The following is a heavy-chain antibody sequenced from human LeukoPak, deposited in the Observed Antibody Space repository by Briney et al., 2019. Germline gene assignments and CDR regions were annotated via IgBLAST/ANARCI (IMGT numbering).Heavy chain of an antibody. Sequence: GGSLRLSCAASGFTFNNYAMSWVRQAPGKGLEWVSTISGSGATTYYADSVKGRFTISRDNSKNTLYLQMNSLRAGDTAVYYCANYYCSGGSCHRNFDYWGQGTLVTVSS. CDR2: ISGSGATT. CDR1: GFTFNNYA. J-gene: IGHJ4*02. CDR3: ANYYCSGGSCHRNFDY. D-gene: IGHD2-15*01. V-gene: IGHV3-23*01.